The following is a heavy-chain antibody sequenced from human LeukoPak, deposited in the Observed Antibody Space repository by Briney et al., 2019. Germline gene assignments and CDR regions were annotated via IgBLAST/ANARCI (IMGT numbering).Heavy chain of an antibody. J-gene: IGHJ4*02. D-gene: IGHD3-9*01. V-gene: IGHV1-69*05. CDR3: ATRRYFDWLFVFDY. Sequence: ASVKVSCKASGGTFSSYAISWVRQAPGQGLEWMGGIVPIFGTANYAQKFQGRVTITTDESTSTAYMELSSLRSEDTAVYYCATRRYFDWLFVFDYWGQGTLVTVSS. CDR2: IVPIFGTA. CDR1: GGTFSSYA.